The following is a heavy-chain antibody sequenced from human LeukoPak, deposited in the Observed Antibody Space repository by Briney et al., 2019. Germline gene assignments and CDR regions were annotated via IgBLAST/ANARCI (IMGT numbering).Heavy chain of an antibody. CDR1: GFTFTNAW. CDR3: AKDLRYSGSLRAMDY. J-gene: IGHJ4*02. Sequence: GGSLRLSCAASGFTFTNAWMSWVRQAPGKGLEWVSAISGSSGSTYYADSVKGRFTISRDKSKNTLYLQMNSLRADDTAVYYCAKDLRYSGSLRAMDYWGQGTLVTVSS. D-gene: IGHD1-26*01. CDR2: ISGSSGST. V-gene: IGHV3-23*01.